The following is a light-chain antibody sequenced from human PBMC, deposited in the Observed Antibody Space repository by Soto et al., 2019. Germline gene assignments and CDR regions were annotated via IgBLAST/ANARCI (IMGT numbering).Light chain of an antibody. CDR2: DAS. CDR3: QQRSNWRVT. V-gene: IGKV3-11*01. CDR1: QSVNIY. J-gene: IGKJ4*01. Sequence: EIGLTQSPSTLSFSPGERATLSCRASQSVNIYLAWYQQKPGQAPRLLIYDASNRATGIPARFSGSGSGTDFTLTISSLEPEDIAVYYCQQRSNWRVTFGGGTKVDIK.